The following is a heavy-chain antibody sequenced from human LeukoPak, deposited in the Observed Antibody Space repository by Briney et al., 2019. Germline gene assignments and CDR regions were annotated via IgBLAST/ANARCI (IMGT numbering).Heavy chain of an antibody. CDR3: AREGGNRVLQLPHY. D-gene: IGHD5-18*01. J-gene: IGHJ4*02. CDR2: ISSSSSYI. CDR1: GFTFSSYS. Sequence: GGSLRLSCAASGFTFSSYSMNWVRQAPGKGLEWVSSISSSSSYIYYADSVKGRFTISRDNAKNSLYLQMNSLRAEDTAVYYCAREGGNRVLQLPHYWGQGTLVTVSS. V-gene: IGHV3-21*01.